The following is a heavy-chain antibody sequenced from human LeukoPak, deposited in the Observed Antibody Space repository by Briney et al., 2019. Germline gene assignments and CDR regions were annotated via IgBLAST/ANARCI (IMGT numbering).Heavy chain of an antibody. J-gene: IGHJ5*02. Sequence: SETLSLTCTVSGGAMSNYYWSWIRHPPGKGLEWIGYIFYSGSTYSNPSFKNRVTISVDTSKNQFSLRLTSVSTADTAVYYCARYKQTTVTMTGGFDHWGQGTLVIVSS. CDR1: GGAMSNYY. CDR3: ARYKQTTVTMTGGFDH. V-gene: IGHV4-59*01. CDR2: IFYSGST. D-gene: IGHD4-17*01.